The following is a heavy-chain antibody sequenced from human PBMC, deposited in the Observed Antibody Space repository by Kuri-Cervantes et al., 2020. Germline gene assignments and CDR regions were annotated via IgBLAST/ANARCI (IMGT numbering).Heavy chain of an antibody. J-gene: IGHJ4*02. D-gene: IGHD5-18*01. CDR3: AKDIGGYSYGFDY. CDR2: ISWNSGSI. V-gene: IGHV3-9*01. Sequence: LSLTCAAFGFTFSSYAMHWVRQAPGKGLEWVSGISWNSGSIGYADSVKGRFTISRDNAKNSLYLQMNSLRAEDTALYYCAKDIGGYSYGFDYWGQGNLVTVSS. CDR1: GFTFSSYA.